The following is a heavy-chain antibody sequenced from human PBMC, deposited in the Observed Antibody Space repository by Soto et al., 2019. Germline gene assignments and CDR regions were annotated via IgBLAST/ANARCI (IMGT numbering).Heavy chain of an antibody. CDR3: ARIQAYVWGSYPFDV. D-gene: IGHD3-16*02. V-gene: IGHV2-26*01. Sequence: SGPTLVNPTETLTLTCTVSGFSLNDARLGVSWIRQPPGRALEWLAHIFSNDEKSYSTSLYNRLTISKDTSKSQVVLTMTNMGPVDTATYFCARIQAYVWGSYPFDVWGQGSLVTVSS. CDR1: GFSLNDARLG. J-gene: IGHJ4*02. CDR2: IFSNDEK.